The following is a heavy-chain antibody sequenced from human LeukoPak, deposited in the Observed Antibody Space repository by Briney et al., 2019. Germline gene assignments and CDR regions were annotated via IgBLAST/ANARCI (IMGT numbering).Heavy chain of an antibody. CDR1: GFTFSSYA. Sequence: GGSPRLSCAASGFTFSSYAMHWVRQAPGKGLEWVAVISYDGSNKYYADSVKGRFTISRDNSKNTLYLQMNSLRAEDTAVYYCARAGEWLLLTVAFDIWGQGTMVTVSS. J-gene: IGHJ3*02. CDR2: ISYDGSNK. V-gene: IGHV3-30*04. D-gene: IGHD3-3*01. CDR3: ARAGEWLLLTVAFDI.